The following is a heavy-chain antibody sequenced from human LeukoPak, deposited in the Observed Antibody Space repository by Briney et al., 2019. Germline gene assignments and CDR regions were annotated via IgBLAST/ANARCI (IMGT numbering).Heavy chain of an antibody. V-gene: IGHV3-49*04. Sequence: PGGSLRLSCTASGFTFGDYAMSWVRQAPGKGLEWVGFIRSKAYGGTTEYAASVKGRFTISRDDSKSIAYLQMNSLKTEDTAVYYCTRDQIAVAGMGYYYYYYMDVWGKGTTVTISS. CDR1: GFTFGDYA. J-gene: IGHJ6*03. CDR3: TRDQIAVAGMGYYYYYYMDV. CDR2: IRSKAYGGTT. D-gene: IGHD6-19*01.